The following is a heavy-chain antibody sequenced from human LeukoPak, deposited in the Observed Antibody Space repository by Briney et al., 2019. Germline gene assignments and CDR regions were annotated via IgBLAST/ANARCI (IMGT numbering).Heavy chain of an antibody. Sequence: GASVKVSCKASGYTFTGYYMHWVRQAPGQGLEWMGWINPNSGGTNYAQKFQGRVTMARDTSISTAYMELSRLRSDDTAVYYCATGEPYSGSEPYFDYWGQGTLVTVSS. CDR1: GYTFTGYY. CDR2: INPNSGGT. J-gene: IGHJ4*02. CDR3: ATGEPYSGSEPYFDY. V-gene: IGHV1-2*02. D-gene: IGHD1-26*01.